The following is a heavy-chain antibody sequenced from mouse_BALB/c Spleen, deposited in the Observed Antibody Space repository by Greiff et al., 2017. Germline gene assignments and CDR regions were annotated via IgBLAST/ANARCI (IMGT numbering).Heavy chain of an antibody. CDR1: GYSFTDYI. CDR3: ARGGSGYAMDY. D-gene: IGHD3-1*01. J-gene: IGHJ4*01. CDR2: INPYCGST. V-gene: IGHV1-39*01. Sequence: VQLKQTGPELVKPGASVKISCTASGYSFTDYIMLWVKQSHGKSLEWIGNINPYCGSTSYNLKFKGQATLTVDKSTSTAYMQLNSLTSEDSAVYYCARGGSGYAMDYWGQGTSVTVSS.